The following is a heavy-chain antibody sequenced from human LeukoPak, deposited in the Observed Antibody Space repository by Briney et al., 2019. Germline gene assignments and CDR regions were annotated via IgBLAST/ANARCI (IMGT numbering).Heavy chain of an antibody. Sequence: SETLSLTCTVSGGSISSGGYYWSWIRQHPGKGLEWIGYIYYSGSTYYNPSLKSRVTISVDTSKNQFSLKLSSVTAADTAVYYCASLYGSGSHYDYWGQGTLVTVSS. D-gene: IGHD3-10*01. CDR2: IYYSGST. CDR3: ASLYGSGSHYDY. J-gene: IGHJ4*02. CDR1: GGSISSGGYY. V-gene: IGHV4-31*03.